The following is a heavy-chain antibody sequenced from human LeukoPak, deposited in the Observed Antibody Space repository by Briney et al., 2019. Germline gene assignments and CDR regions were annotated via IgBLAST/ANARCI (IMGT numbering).Heavy chain of an antibody. V-gene: IGHV3-23*01. CDR2: ISGSGGST. CDR1: GFTFSSYA. J-gene: IGHJ4*02. D-gene: IGHD2-2*02. CDR3: ARDWAPQLEYCSSTSCYIAGY. Sequence: GGFLRLSCAASGFTFSSYAMSWVRQAPGKGLEWVSAISGSGGSTYYADSVKGRFTISRDNSTNTLYLQMNSLRAEDTAVYYCARDWAPQLEYCSSTSCYIAGYWGQGTLVTVSS.